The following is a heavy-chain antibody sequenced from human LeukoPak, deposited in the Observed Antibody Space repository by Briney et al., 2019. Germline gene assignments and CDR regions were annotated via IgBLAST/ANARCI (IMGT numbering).Heavy chain of an antibody. CDR2: IYPGDSDT. J-gene: IGHJ4*02. D-gene: IGHD3/OR15-3a*01. V-gene: IGHV5-51*01. CDR3: ARQAGLGSIDY. CDR1: GYSFTNFW. Sequence: GESLQISCKGSGYSFTNFWIGWVRQMPGKGLEWMGIIYPGDSDTRYSPTYQGQVTISADKSISTAYLQWSSLKASDIAMYYCARQAGLGSIDYWGQGTLVTVSS.